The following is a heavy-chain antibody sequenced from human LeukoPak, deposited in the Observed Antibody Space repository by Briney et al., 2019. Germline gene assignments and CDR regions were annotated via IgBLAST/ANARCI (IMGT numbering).Heavy chain of an antibody. Sequence: GSLKLSCKASGYPFTSYGINWVRQAPGQGPECMGGSSPHHGNTSYAPKLHGRVTRTTDTSTGTAYMELTILGFDVSAVYYCAREWRDCVGGCVTGHFDYWGQGTLVTVSS. CDR1: GYPFTSYG. CDR3: AREWRDCVGGCVTGHFDY. J-gene: IGHJ4*02. V-gene: IGHV1-18*01. D-gene: IGHD2-21*01. CDR2: SSPHHGNT.